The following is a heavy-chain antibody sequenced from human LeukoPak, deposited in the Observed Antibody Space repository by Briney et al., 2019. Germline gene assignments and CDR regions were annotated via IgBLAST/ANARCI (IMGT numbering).Heavy chain of an antibody. Sequence: GGSLRLSCAASGFTFGSYWMSWVRQAPGKGLEWVANIKQDGSEKYYVDSVKGRFTISRDNAKNSLYLQMNSLRAEDTAVYYCARDDCSSISCYHNWFDPWGQGTLVTVSS. CDR1: GFTFGSYW. V-gene: IGHV3-7*01. D-gene: IGHD2-2*01. CDR3: ARDDCSSISCYHNWFDP. J-gene: IGHJ5*02. CDR2: IKQDGSEK.